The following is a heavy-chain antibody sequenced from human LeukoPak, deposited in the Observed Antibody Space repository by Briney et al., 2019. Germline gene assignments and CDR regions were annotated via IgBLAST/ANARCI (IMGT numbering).Heavy chain of an antibody. CDR3: ARRYDFWSGLRQDRTATLDY. J-gene: IGHJ4*02. CDR2: IRQDGSER. CDR1: GFTFTSNW. V-gene: IGHV3-7*01. Sequence: GGSLRLSCAASGFTFTSNWMSWVRQAPGKGLEWVAHIRQDGSERHYVDSVKDRFTISRDNAKNSLDLQMNSLRAEDTAVYYCARRYDFWSGLRQDRTATLDYRGQGTLVTVSS. D-gene: IGHD3-3*01.